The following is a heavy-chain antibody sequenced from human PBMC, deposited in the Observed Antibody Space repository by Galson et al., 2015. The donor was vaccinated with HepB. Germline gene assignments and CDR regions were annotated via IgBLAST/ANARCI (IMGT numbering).Heavy chain of an antibody. J-gene: IGHJ6*02. CDR3: QIGESPYYYYGMDV. D-gene: IGHD3-10*01. V-gene: IGHV1-69*13. Sequence: SVKVSCKASGGTFSSYAISWVRQAPGQGLEWMGGIIPIFGTANYAQKFQGRVTITADESTSTAYMELSSLRSEDTAVYYCQIGESPYYYYGMDVWGQGTTVTVSS. CDR1: GGTFSSYA. CDR2: IIPIFGTA.